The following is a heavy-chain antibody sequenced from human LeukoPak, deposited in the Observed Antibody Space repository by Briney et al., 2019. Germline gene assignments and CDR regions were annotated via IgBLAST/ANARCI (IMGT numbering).Heavy chain of an antibody. CDR2: IKQDGSEK. D-gene: IGHD4-17*01. J-gene: IGHJ4*02. V-gene: IGHV3-7*03. CDR3: ARDYRGLDGDYGDY. Sequence: EPGGSLRLSCAASGFTFSSYWISWVRQAPGKGLEWVANIKQDGSEKYYVDSVKGRFTISRDNAKNSLYLQMNSLRAEDTAVYYCARDYRGLDGDYGDYWGQGTLVTVSS. CDR1: GFTFSSYW.